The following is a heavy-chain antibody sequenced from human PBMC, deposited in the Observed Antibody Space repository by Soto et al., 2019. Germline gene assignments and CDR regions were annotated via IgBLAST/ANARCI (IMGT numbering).Heavy chain of an antibody. Sequence: ASVKVSCKASGYTFTDYYIHWVRQAPGQRLEWIGWINTYSGGTDYAQKFHGRVTMTRDTSITTAFMELTRLRSDDTAVYYCARERDTSKASDLAYWGRGPLV. D-gene: IGHD5-12*01. V-gene: IGHV1-2*02. CDR1: GYTFTDYY. CDR3: ARERDTSKASDLAY. J-gene: IGHJ4*02. CDR2: INTYSGGT.